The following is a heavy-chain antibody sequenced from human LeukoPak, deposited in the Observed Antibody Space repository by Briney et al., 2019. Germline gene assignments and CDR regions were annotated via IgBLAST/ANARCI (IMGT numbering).Heavy chain of an antibody. CDR1: GGSFSGYY. D-gene: IGHD3-9*01. V-gene: IGHV4-34*01. Sequence: PSETLSLTCAVYGGSFSGYYWNWIRQPPGKGLEWIGEINHSGSTNYNPSLKSRVTISVDTSKNQFSLKLSSVTAADTAVYYCARGGPRYFDWLPTYYFDYWGQGTLVTVSS. CDR2: INHSGST. CDR3: ARGGPRYFDWLPTYYFDY. J-gene: IGHJ4*02.